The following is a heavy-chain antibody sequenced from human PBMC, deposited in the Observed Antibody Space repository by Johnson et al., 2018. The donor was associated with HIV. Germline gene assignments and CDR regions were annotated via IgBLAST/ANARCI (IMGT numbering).Heavy chain of an antibody. V-gene: IGHV3-73*01. D-gene: IGHD1-26*01. CDR2: IRSKANSYAT. J-gene: IGHJ3*02. Sequence: VLLVESGGGLVQPGGSLKLSCAASGFTFSGSAMHWVRQASGKGLEWVGRIRSKANSYATAYAESVKGRFTISRDDSKNTAYLQMNSLKTEDTAVYYCTVHSGERTDHDACDIWGQVTMVTGSS. CDR3: TVHSGERTDHDACDI. CDR1: GFTFSGSA.